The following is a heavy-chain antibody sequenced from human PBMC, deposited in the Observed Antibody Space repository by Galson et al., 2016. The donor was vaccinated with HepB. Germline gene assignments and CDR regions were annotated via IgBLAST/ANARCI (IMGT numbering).Heavy chain of an antibody. CDR3: ARRRADCSGGSCSSDYSYYGVAV. CDR1: GYTFTSYD. V-gene: IGHV1-8*01. Sequence: SVKVSCKASGYTFTSYDINWVRQATGQGLEWMGWMNPDSGNTVYAQKFQGRITMTRNTSISTAYMELSSLRSEDTAVYYCARRRADCSGGSCSSDYSYYGVAVWGQGTTVTVSS. J-gene: IGHJ6*02. D-gene: IGHD2-15*01. CDR2: MNPDSGNT.